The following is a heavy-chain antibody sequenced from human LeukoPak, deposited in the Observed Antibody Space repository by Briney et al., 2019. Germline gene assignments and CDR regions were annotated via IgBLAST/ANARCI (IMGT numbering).Heavy chain of an antibody. V-gene: IGHV7-4-1*02. J-gene: IGHJ4*02. D-gene: IGHD4-17*01. CDR1: GYTFSGYA. CDR2: INTNTGNP. Sequence: ASVKVSCKASGYTFSGYAMNWVRQAPGQGLEWMGWINTNTGNPTYAQGFTGRFVFSLDTSVSTAYLQISSLKAEDTAVYYCARGVIDYGDLLFDYWGQGTLVTVSS. CDR3: ARGVIDYGDLLFDY.